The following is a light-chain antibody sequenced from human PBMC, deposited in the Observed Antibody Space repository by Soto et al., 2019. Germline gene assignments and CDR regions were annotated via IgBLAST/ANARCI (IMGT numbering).Light chain of an antibody. CDR3: QHRSNWPPVT. CDR1: QSVSSY. CDR2: DAS. J-gene: IGKJ3*01. V-gene: IGKV3-11*01. Sequence: EIVLTQSPATLSLSPGERATLSSRAGQSVSSYLAWYQQKPGQAPRLLIYDASNRATGIPARFSGSGSGTDFTLTISSLEPEDFAVYYCQHRSNWPPVTFGPGTKVDI.